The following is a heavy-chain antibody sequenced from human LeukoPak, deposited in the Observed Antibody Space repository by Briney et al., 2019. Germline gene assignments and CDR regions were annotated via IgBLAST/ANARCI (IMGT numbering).Heavy chain of an antibody. Sequence: GGSLRLSCAASGFTFSSYAMHWVRQAPGKGLEYVSAISSNGGSTYYANSVKGRFTISRDNSKNLQMNNLRVEDTAVYYCARVQFQWFDPWGQGTLVTVSS. J-gene: IGHJ5*02. D-gene: IGHD6-19*01. CDR2: ISSNGGST. CDR1: GFTFSSYA. CDR3: ARVQFQWFDP. V-gene: IGHV3-64*01.